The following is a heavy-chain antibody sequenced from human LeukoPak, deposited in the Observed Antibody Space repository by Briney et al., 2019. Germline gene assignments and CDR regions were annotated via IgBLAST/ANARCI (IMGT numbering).Heavy chain of an antibody. V-gene: IGHV1-46*01. D-gene: IGHD2-2*01. CDR3: GRVTDRCGSSSCYVDYFDY. CDR1: GYTLSDYY. CDR2: INPRGGST. Sequence: ASVKVSCKAFGYTLSDYYMRWVRQVPGHGLEWMGAINPRGGSTTYAQKFQGRVTMTRDTSTSTVYMQLSSLRSEDTAVYYCGRVTDRCGSSSCYVDYFDYWGQGTLVTVSS. J-gene: IGHJ4*02.